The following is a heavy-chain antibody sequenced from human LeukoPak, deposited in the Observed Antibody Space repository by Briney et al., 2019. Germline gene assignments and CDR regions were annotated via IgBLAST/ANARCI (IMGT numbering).Heavy chain of an antibody. CDR3: AKDYYGSGSYYPWGFDY. Sequence: GGSLRLSCAASGFTFSSYAMSWVRQAPGKGLEWVSAISGSGNSTFYADSVKGRFTISRDNSKNTLYLQMNSLRAEGTAVYYCAKDYYGSGSYYPWGFDYWGQGTLVTVSS. J-gene: IGHJ4*02. D-gene: IGHD3-10*01. V-gene: IGHV3-23*01. CDR2: ISGSGNST. CDR1: GFTFSSYA.